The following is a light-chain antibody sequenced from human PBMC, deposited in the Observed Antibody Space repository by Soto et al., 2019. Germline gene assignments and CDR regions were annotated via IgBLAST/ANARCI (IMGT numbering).Light chain of an antibody. CDR1: SSYVGGYNY. Sequence: SVLTQPASVSGSPGQPLTISCTGTSSYVGGYNYVSWYQQHPGKAPKLMIYDVSNRPSGVSNRFSGSKSGNTASLTISGLQAEDEADYYCSSYTSSSTLVFGTGTKVTVL. CDR3: SSYTSSSTLV. V-gene: IGLV2-14*01. CDR2: DVS. J-gene: IGLJ1*01.